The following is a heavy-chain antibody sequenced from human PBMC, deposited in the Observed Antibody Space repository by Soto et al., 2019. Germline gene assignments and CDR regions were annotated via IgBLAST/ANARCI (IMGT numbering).Heavy chain of an antibody. J-gene: IGHJ4*02. CDR3: ARDLITGTTSPY. D-gene: IGHD1-7*01. CDR2: IIPIFGTA. V-gene: IGHV1-69*13. Sequence: AASVKVSCKASGGTFSSYAISWVRQAPGQGLEWMGGIIPIFGTANYAQKFQGRVTITADESTSTAYMELSSLRSEDTAVYYCARDLITGTTSPYWGQGTLVTVSS. CDR1: GGTFSSYA.